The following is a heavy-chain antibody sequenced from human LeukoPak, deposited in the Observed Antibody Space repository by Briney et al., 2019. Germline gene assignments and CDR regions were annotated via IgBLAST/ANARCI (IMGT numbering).Heavy chain of an antibody. Sequence: GRSLRLSCAASGFTFSSYGMHWVRQAPGKGLEWVAVISYDGSNTYYADSVKDRFTISRDNSKNTPYLQMNSLRAEDTAVYYCANHFYNLAAWGQGTLVTVSS. D-gene: IGHD2/OR15-2a*01. CDR1: GFTFSSYG. J-gene: IGHJ5*02. CDR3: ANHFYNLAA. CDR2: ISYDGSNT. V-gene: IGHV3-30*18.